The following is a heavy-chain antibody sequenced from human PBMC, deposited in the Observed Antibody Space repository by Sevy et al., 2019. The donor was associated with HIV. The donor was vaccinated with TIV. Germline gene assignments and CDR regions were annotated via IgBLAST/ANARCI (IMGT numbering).Heavy chain of an antibody. Sequence: GGSLRLSCAASGFTFSNAWMSWVRQAPGKGLEWVGRIKSKTDGGTTDYAAPVKGRFTISRDDSKNTLYLQMNSLKTEDTAVYYCTDQGVGIAAAGTYYYGMDVWGQGTTVTVSS. J-gene: IGHJ6*02. CDR2: IKSKTDGGTT. CDR1: GFTFSNAW. V-gene: IGHV3-15*01. CDR3: TDQGVGIAAAGTYYYGMDV. D-gene: IGHD6-13*01.